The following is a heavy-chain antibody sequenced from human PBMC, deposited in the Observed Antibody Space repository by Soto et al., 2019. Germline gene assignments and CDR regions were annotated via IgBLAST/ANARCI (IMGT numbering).Heavy chain of an antibody. J-gene: IGHJ6*02. CDR2: IWYDGSNK. V-gene: IGHV3-33*01. D-gene: IGHD5-18*01. Sequence: QVQLVESGGGVVQPGRSLRLSCAASGFTFSSYGMHWVRQAPGKGLEWVAVIWYDGSNKYYADSVKGRFTISRDNSKNTLYLQMNSLRAEDTAVYYCARAVDGYSSEPSGMDVWGQGTTVTVSS. CDR3: ARAVDGYSSEPSGMDV. CDR1: GFTFSSYG.